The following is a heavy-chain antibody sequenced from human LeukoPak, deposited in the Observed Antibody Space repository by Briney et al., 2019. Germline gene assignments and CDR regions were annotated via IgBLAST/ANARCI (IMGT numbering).Heavy chain of an antibody. Sequence: ASVKVSCKASGYSFTGYYMHWVRQAPGQGLEWMGIISPSFGSTTYAQKFQGRVTMTRDTSTGTVYMELSSLRSEDTAVYYCARDKNGDWAIGDYWGQGTLVTVSS. CDR2: ISPSFGST. CDR1: GYSFTGYY. V-gene: IGHV1-46*01. D-gene: IGHD4-17*01. J-gene: IGHJ4*02. CDR3: ARDKNGDWAIGDY.